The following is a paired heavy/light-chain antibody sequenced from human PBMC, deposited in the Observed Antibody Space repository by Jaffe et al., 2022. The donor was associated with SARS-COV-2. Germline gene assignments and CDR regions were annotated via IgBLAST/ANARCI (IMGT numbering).Heavy chain of an antibody. Sequence: QLHLQESGPGLVKPSETLSLTCTVSGGSISSSPYYWGWIRQPPGKGLDWIGKIYYSGSTFYNPSLKSRVTISVDTSKNQFSLKLSSVTAADTAVYYCARAWSSGYSNEAFDIWGQGTMVTVSS. J-gene: IGHJ3*02. CDR1: GGSISSSPYY. D-gene: IGHD2-15*01. CDR3: ARAWSSGYSNEAFDI. CDR2: IYYSGST. V-gene: IGHV4-39*01.
Light chain of an antibody. CDR3: QQSYSTPNT. CDR1: QSISNY. V-gene: IGKV1-39*01. CDR2: AAS. J-gene: IGKJ2*01. Sequence: DIQMTQSPSSLSASVGDRVTITCRASQSISNYLNWYQQKPGKAPKVLIYAASTLHSGVPSRFSGSGSGTDFTLTISSLQPEDFATYHCQQSYSTPNTFGQGTKLEIK.